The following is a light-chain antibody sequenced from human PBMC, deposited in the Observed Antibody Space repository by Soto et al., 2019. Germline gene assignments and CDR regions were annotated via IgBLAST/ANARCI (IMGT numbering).Light chain of an antibody. CDR3: QQNDNLPPLT. CDR1: RDISHY. Sequence: DIQMTQSPSSLSASVGYRVTITCQASRDISHYLNWYQHKPGKVPKILIYDASKLGTGVPSRFGGSGSGTDFTITISSLQPEDVATYYCQQNDNLPPLTFGGGTKVEIK. J-gene: IGKJ4*01. CDR2: DAS. V-gene: IGKV1-33*01.